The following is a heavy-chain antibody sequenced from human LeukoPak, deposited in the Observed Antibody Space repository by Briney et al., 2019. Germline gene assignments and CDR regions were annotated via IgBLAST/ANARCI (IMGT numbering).Heavy chain of an antibody. CDR2: IKQDGSEK. CDR1: GFTFSSYW. J-gene: IGHJ4*02. V-gene: IGHV3-7*01. D-gene: IGHD4-23*01. Sequence: PGGSLRLSCAASGFTFSSYWVSWVRQAPGKGLEWVANIKQDGSEKYYVDSVKGRFTISRDNAKNSLYLQMNSLRAEDTAVYYCARSRWSSEDYWGQGTLVTVSS. CDR3: ARSRWSSEDY.